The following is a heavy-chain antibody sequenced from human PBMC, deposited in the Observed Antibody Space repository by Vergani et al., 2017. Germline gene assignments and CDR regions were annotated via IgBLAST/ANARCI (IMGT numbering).Heavy chain of an antibody. CDR3: ATPQTVTTGGMEV. J-gene: IGHJ6*02. Sequence: EVQLVQSGAEVEEPGATLKISCKVSGYTFPDHYMHWVKQAPGKGLEWMGLVDPEDGETIYAEKFKGRVTIAGDTSTDTAHLELSSLRSEDTAVYYCATPQTVTTGGMEVWGQGTTVIVSS. D-gene: IGHD4-17*01. V-gene: IGHV1-69-2*01. CDR1: GYTFPDHY. CDR2: VDPEDGET.